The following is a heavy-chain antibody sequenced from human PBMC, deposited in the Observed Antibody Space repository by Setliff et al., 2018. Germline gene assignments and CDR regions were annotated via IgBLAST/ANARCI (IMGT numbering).Heavy chain of an antibody. J-gene: IGHJ4*02. CDR2: INHRGST. Sequence: SETLSLTCTVSGGSVSNSGFFWGWLRQPPGKGLEWIGEINHRGSTNYNPSLKSRATISIDTSKDQFSLKLISMSAADTAVYFCARGRNIAARLLDSWGQGALVTVSS. CDR1: GGSVSNSGFF. V-gene: IGHV4-39*07. CDR3: ARGRNIAARLLDS. D-gene: IGHD6-6*01.